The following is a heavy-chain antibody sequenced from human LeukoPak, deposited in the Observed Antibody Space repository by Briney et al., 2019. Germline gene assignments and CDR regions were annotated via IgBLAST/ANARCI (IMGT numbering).Heavy chain of an antibody. CDR2: IYYSGST. CDR1: GGSISSSSYY. Sequence: PETLSLTCTVSGGSISSSSYYWGWIRQPPGKGLEWIGCIYYSGSTYYNPSLKSRVTRSVDTSKNQFSLKLSSVTAADTAVYYCARHRGYCIGTSCHEYNWFDPWGQGAQVTVSS. J-gene: IGHJ5*02. CDR3: ARHRGYCIGTSCHEYNWFDP. D-gene: IGHD2-2*01. V-gene: IGHV4-39*01.